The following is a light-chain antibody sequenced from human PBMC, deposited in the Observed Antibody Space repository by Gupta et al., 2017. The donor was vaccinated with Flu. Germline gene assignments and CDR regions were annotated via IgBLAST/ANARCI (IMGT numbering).Light chain of an antibody. CDR1: QIISNNY. CDR3: QQYGSSPWT. Sequence: EIVLTQSPGTLPLSPGERATLSCRASQIISNNYLAWYQQRPDQAPRLLIYDASGRATDIPDRFSGSGSGTDFTLTISRLEPEDYAVYHCQQYGSSPWTFGPGTKVEIK. CDR2: DAS. V-gene: IGKV3-20*01. J-gene: IGKJ1*01.